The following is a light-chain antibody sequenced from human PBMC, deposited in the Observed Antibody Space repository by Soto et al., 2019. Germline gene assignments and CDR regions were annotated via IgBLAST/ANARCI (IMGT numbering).Light chain of an antibody. CDR2: TAS. J-gene: IGKJ4*01. V-gene: IGKV1-27*01. CDR3: QKYNGGGLT. CDR1: QGISNC. Sequence: DIQMTQSPSSVSASVGDRVTITCRASQGISNCLAWYQHKSGKAPRLLIHTASTSPSGVPSRFNGSGSGTDFTFTISNLQPEDVATYYCQKYNGGGLTFGGGTKVEI.